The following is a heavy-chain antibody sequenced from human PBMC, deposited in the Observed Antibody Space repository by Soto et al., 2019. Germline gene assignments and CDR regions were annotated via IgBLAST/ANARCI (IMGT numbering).Heavy chain of an antibody. V-gene: IGHV1-8*01. D-gene: IGHD3-10*01. CDR3: TREGSAPYYYYAMDA. CDR2: MNPNSGNT. CDR1: GYTFTIYD. J-gene: IGHJ6*02. Sequence: GASVKVSCKASGYTFTIYDINWVRQATGQGLEWMGWMNPNSGNTGYAQNLQGRVFMTADTSTNTAYMELRSLRSDDTAIYFCTREGSAPYYYYAMDAWGQGTTVTVSS.